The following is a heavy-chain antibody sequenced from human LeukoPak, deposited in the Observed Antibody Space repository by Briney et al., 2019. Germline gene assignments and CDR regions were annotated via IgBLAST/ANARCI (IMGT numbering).Heavy chain of an antibody. D-gene: IGHD3-16*01. CDR3: ARLIGNYFDY. V-gene: IGHV3-48*01. CDR2: ISYSSSTI. CDR1: GFTFNNYN. J-gene: IGHJ4*02. Sequence: GGSLRLSCAASGFTFNNYNMSWVRQAPGKGLEWVSYISYSSSTIYHADSVKGRFAISGDSAKNLVFLQMNSLRADDTAVYYCARLIGNYFDYWGQGILVTVSS.